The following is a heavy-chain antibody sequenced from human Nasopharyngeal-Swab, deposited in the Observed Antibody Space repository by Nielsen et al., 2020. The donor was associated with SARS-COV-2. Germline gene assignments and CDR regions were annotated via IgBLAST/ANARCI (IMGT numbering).Heavy chain of an antibody. Sequence: ASVKVSCKASGYTFTSYDINWVRQATGQGLEWMGWMNSNSGNTGYAQKFRGRVTMTRNTSISTAYMELSSLRSEDTAVYYCAIPAKALAHNYDFWSGYYHHYYYYYMDVWGKGTTVTASS. CDR1: GYTFTSYD. CDR3: AIPAKALAHNYDFWSGYYHHYYYYYMDV. D-gene: IGHD3-3*01. V-gene: IGHV1-8*01. CDR2: MNSNSGNT. J-gene: IGHJ6*03.